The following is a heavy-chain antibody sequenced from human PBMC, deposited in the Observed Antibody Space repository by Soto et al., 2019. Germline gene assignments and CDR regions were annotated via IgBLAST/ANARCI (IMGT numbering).Heavy chain of an antibody. V-gene: IGHV1-69*02. D-gene: IGHD3-9*01. Sequence: GASVKVSCKASGGTFSSYTISWVRQAPGQGLEWMGRIIPILGIANYAQKFQGRVTITADKSTSTAYMELSSLRSEDTAVYYCASIEGSYYDILTGYSPHYWGQGTLVTVSS. J-gene: IGHJ4*02. CDR2: IIPILGIA. CDR3: ASIEGSYYDILTGYSPHY. CDR1: GGTFSSYT.